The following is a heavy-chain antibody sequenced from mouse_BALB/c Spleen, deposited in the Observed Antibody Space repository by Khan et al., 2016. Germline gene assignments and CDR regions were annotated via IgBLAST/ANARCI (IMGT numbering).Heavy chain of an antibody. V-gene: IGHV5-12*02. J-gene: IGHJ3*01. Sequence: EVELVESGGGLVQPGGSLKLSCATSGFTFSDYYMYWVRQTPEKRLEWVAYISNGGGSTYYPDTVKGRFTISRDNAKNTLYLQMSRLKSEDTAMYYCARQLTGAYWGQGTLVTVSA. D-gene: IGHD4-1*01. CDR1: GFTFSDYY. CDR2: ISNGGGST. CDR3: ARQLTGAY.